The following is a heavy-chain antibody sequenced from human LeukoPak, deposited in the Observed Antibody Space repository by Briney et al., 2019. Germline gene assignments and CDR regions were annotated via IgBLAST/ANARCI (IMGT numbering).Heavy chain of an antibody. Sequence: ASVKVSCKASGYTFTNYYIHWVRQAPGQGLECMGIINPSGGSTSYAQKFQGRVTMTRDMSTSTVYMELSSLRSDDMAVYYCARLNSSGWMFDYWGQGTLVTVSS. J-gene: IGHJ4*02. D-gene: IGHD6-19*01. CDR3: ARLNSSGWMFDY. V-gene: IGHV1-46*01. CDR1: GYTFTNYY. CDR2: INPSGGST.